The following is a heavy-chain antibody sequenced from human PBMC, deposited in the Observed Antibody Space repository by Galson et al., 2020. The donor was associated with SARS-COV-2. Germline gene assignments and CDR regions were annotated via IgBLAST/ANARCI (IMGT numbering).Heavy chain of an antibody. J-gene: IGHJ4*02. CDR1: GGSFSGYY. CDR2: INHSGST. D-gene: IGHD6-13*01. CDR3: ARGRRGSSRGLFDY. Sequence: SATLSLTCAVYGGSFSGYYWSWIRQPPGKGLEWIGEINHSGSTNYNPSLKSRVTISVDTSKNQFSLKLSSVTAADTAVYYCARGRRGSSRGLFDYWGQGTLVTVSS. V-gene: IGHV4-34*01.